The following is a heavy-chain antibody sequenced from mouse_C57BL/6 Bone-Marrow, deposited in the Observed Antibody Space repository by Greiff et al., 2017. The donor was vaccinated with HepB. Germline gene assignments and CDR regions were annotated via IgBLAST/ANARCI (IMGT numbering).Heavy chain of an antibody. CDR2: ISSGGDYI. J-gene: IGHJ1*03. CDR3: TREGAGTWYFDV. Sequence: DVMLVESGEGLVKPGGSLKLSCAASGFTFSSYAMSWVRQTPEKRLEWVAYISSGGDYIYYADTVKGRFTISRDNARNTLYLQMSSLKSEDTAMYYCTREGAGTWYFDVWGTGTTVTVSS. V-gene: IGHV5-9-1*02. D-gene: IGHD4-1*01. CDR1: GFTFSSYA.